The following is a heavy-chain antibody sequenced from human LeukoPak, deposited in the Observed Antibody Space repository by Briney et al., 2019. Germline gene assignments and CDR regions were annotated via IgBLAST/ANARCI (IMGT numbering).Heavy chain of an antibody. V-gene: IGHV3-30*04. Sequence: PGGSLRLSCAASGFTFSSYAMHWVRQAPGKGLEWVAVITYDGSNKYYADSVKGRFTISRDNSKNTLYLQMNSLRAEDTAVYYCARGGIAAAGNYYYYYGMDVWGQGTTVTVSS. CDR1: GFTFSSYA. D-gene: IGHD6-13*01. CDR2: ITYDGSNK. J-gene: IGHJ6*02. CDR3: ARGGIAAAGNYYYYYGMDV.